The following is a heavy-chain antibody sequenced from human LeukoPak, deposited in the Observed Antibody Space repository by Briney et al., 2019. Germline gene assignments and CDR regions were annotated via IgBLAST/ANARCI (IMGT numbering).Heavy chain of an antibody. CDR2: IYYSGST. D-gene: IGHD5-24*01. CDR3: AREITSYYYYGMDV. CDR1: GGSISSYY. Sequence: SETLSLTCTVSGGSISSYYWSWIRQPPGKGLEWIGYIYYSGSTNYNPSLKSRVTISVDTSKNQFSLKLSSVTAADTAVYHCAREITSYYYYGMDVWGQGTTVTVSS. V-gene: IGHV4-59*01. J-gene: IGHJ6*02.